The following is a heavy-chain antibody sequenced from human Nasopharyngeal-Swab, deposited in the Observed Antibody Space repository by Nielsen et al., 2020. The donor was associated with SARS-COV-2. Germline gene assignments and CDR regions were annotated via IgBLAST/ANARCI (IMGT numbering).Heavy chain of an antibody. CDR1: GFTFSSYA. CDR2: VSGSGGTT. V-gene: IGHV3-23*01. CDR3: AKDRYCSGGACYFNGFDS. D-gene: IGHD2-15*01. J-gene: IGHJ4*02. Sequence: GESLKISCAASGFTFSSYAMSWVRQAPGKGLEWVSGVSGSGGTTKYADSVKGRFTISRDNSKNKLYLQMHSLRVEDTAVYYCAKDRYCSGGACYFNGFDSWGQGTLVTVSS.